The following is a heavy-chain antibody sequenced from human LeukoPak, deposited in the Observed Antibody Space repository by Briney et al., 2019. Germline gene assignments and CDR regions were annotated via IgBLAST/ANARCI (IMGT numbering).Heavy chain of an antibody. V-gene: IGHV3-23*01. CDR1: GFTFSSYA. CDR2: ISGSGGST. D-gene: IGHD3-22*01. Sequence: GGSLRLSCAASGFTFSSYAMSWVRQAPGKGLEWVSAISGSGGSTYYADSVKGRFTISRDNSKNTLYLQMNSLRAEDTAVYCCAKDRAYYYDSGYYYYFDYWGQGTLVTVSS. J-gene: IGHJ4*02. CDR3: AKDRAYYYDSGYYYYFDY.